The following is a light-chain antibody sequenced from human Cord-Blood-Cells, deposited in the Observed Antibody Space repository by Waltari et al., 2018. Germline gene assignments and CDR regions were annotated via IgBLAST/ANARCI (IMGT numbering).Light chain of an antibody. CDR3: QQYNNWPPMYS. CDR2: GAS. J-gene: IGKJ2*03. Sequence: ELVMTQSPATLSVSPAERATLSCRASQSVSSNLPWYQQKPGQAPRLLIYGASTRATGIPARFSGSGSGTEFTLTISSLQSEDFAVYYCQQYNNWPPMYSFGQGTKLEIK. V-gene: IGKV3-15*01. CDR1: QSVSSN.